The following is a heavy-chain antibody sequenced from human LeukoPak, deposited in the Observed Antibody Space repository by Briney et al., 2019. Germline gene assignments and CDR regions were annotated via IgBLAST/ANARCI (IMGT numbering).Heavy chain of an antibody. CDR3: ARPATGDQGGY. V-gene: IGHV5-51*01. J-gene: IGHJ4*02. CDR1: GYSFASFW. D-gene: IGHD2-21*02. Sequence: GESLKISCKDSGYSFASFWIGWVRQMPTKGLEWMGIIYPGDSDTRYSPSFQGQVTISADKSISTAYLQWSSLKASDSAIYYCARPATGDQGGYWGQGTLVTVSP. CDR2: IYPGDSDT.